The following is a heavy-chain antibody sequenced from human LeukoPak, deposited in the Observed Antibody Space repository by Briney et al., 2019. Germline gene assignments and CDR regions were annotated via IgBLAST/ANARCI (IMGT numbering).Heavy chain of an antibody. CDR3: ARDNSGNGNFDY. CDR2: IYSGGST. CDR1: GFTVSSNY. Sequence: SGGSLRLSCAASGFTVSSNYMSWVRQAPGKGLEWVSVIYSGGSTYYADSVKGRFTISRDNSKNTLYLQMNSLRAEGTAVYYCARDNSGNGNFDYWGQGTLVTVSS. D-gene: IGHD5-12*01. V-gene: IGHV3-53*01. J-gene: IGHJ4*02.